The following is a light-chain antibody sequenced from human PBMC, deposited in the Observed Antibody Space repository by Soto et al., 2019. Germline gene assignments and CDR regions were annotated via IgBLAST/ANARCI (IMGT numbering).Light chain of an antibody. Sequence: EIVLTQSPATLSLSPGDRATLSCRASQSVSSYLAWYQQKPGQAPRLLIYDASNRATGIPARFSGSGSGTDFTLTITSQEPEDFAVYYCQQRSNCPSTFGGGTKVEIK. CDR2: DAS. CDR1: QSVSSY. CDR3: QQRSNCPST. V-gene: IGKV3-11*01. J-gene: IGKJ4*01.